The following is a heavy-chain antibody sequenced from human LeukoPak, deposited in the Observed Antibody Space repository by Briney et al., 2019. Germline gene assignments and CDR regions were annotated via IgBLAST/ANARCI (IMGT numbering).Heavy chain of an antibody. CDR3: ARTAGGDPYFDY. D-gene: IGHD4-17*01. J-gene: IGHJ4*02. Sequence: PSETLSLTCTVSGGSIGSDTDYWSWICQHPGKGLEWIGYIYDSGTIYYNPSLQSRVSISVDPSKTQFSLRVNSVTAADTAVYYCARTAGGDPYFDYWGRGTLVTVSS. CDR2: IYDSGTI. CDR1: GGSIGSDTDY. V-gene: IGHV4-31*03.